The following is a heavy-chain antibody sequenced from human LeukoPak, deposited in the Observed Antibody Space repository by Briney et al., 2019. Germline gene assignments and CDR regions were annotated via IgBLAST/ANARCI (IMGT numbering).Heavy chain of an antibody. D-gene: IGHD5-18*01. J-gene: IGHJ4*02. CDR2: INGDATST. Sequence: GGSLRLSCAASGFTFSSRRMYWVRQAPGKGLVWVSRINGDATSTTYGDSVKGRFTISRDNAKNTLYLHMNSLRGEDTAVYYCASGYTYGYYYLDFWGQGTLVTVSS. CDR3: ASGYTYGYYYLDF. V-gene: IGHV3-74*01. CDR1: GFTFSSRR.